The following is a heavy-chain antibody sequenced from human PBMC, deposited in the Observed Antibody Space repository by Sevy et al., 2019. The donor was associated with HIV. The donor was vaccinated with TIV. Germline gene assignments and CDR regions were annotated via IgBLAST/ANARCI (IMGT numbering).Heavy chain of an antibody. J-gene: IGHJ4*02. CDR3: ARDGGAYTYGTGKY. CDR1: RFTFSTYA. V-gene: IGHV3-30-3*01. D-gene: IGHD5-18*01. CDR2: ISYDGNIK. Sequence: GGSLRLSCAASRFTFSTYAMHWVRQAPGKGLEWVSVISYDGNIKYYADSVKGRFTISRDDSKNMLYLQMNSLRAEDTAVYYCARDGGAYTYGTGKYWGQGTLVTVSS.